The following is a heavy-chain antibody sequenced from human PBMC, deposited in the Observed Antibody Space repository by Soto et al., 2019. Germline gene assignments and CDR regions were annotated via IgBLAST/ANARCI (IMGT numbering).Heavy chain of an antibody. CDR2: ISSNGGST. D-gene: IGHD2-2*02. V-gene: IGHV3-64*01. J-gene: IGHJ4*02. CDR1: GFTFSSYA. Sequence: GGSLRLSCAASGFTFSSYAMHWVRQAPGKGLEYVSAISSNGGSTYYANSVKGRFTISRDNSKNTLYLQMGSLRAEDMAVYYCARGADIVVVPAAIGYYFDYWGQGTLVTVSS. CDR3: ARGADIVVVPAAIGYYFDY.